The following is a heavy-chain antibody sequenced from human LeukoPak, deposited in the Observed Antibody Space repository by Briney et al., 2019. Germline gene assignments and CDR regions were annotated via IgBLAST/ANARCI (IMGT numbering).Heavy chain of an antibody. Sequence: SETLSLTCAVHGGPFSGYSWNWIRQPPGMGLEWIGEVNHSGSTNYIPSLKSRVTISVDTAKNQFSLKLSSVTAADTSVYYCARGGYSGYRSRFDYWGQGTLVTVSS. CDR3: ARGGYSGYRSRFDY. CDR1: GGPFSGYS. CDR2: VNHSGST. V-gene: IGHV4-34*01. J-gene: IGHJ4*02. D-gene: IGHD5-12*01.